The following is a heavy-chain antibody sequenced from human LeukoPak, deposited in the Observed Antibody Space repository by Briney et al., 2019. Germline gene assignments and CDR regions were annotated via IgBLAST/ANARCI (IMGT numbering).Heavy chain of an antibody. CDR2: INPSGGST. J-gene: IGHJ3*02. CDR3: ARDVEQLVRSDAFDI. V-gene: IGHV1-46*01. CDR1: GYTFTSYY. D-gene: IGHD6-13*01. Sequence: ASVKVSCKASGYTFTSYYMHWVRQAPGQGLEWMGIINPSGGSTSYAQKFRGRVTMTRDTSTSTVYMELSSLRSEDTAVYYCARDVEQLVRSDAFDIWGQGTMVTVSS.